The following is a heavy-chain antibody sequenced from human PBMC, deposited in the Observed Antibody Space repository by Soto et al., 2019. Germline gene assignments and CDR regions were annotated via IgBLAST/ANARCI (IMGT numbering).Heavy chain of an antibody. V-gene: IGHV1-69*11. J-gene: IGHJ4*02. CDR3: AREFHYAEYFDY. D-gene: IGHD2-2*01. CDR1: GSSFSTYG. Sequence: QVQLVQSGAEVKKPGSSAKVSCKASGSSFSTYGVSWVRQAPGQGLEWMGSIIPIAGTANYAQKFQGRVTITADESTSTVSMEMSSLRSEDTAVYYCAREFHYAEYFDYWGQGTQVTVSS. CDR2: IIPIAGTA.